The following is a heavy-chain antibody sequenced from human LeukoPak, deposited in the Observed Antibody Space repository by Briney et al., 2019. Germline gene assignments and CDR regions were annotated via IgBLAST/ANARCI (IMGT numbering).Heavy chain of an antibody. J-gene: IGHJ4*02. CDR3: ARGGDTAMVIDY. D-gene: IGHD5-18*01. CDR1: GFTFSSYA. CDR2: ISYDGSNK. Sequence: PGRSLRLSCAASGFTFSSYAMHWVRQAPGKGLEWVAVISYDGSNKYYADSVKGRFTISRDNSKNTLYLQMNSLRAEDTAVYYCARGGDTAMVIDYWGREPWSPSPQ. V-gene: IGHV3-30*04.